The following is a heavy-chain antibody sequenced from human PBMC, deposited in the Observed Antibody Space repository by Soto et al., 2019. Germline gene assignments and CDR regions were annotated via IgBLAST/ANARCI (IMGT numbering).Heavy chain of an antibody. V-gene: IGHV4-34*01. CDR2: INHSGTT. J-gene: IGHJ4*02. D-gene: IGHD6-19*01. CDR3: ARGLITGSHYSGGWYYFDS. Sequence: SETLSLSCAVYGGAFSTYYWSWIRQPPGKGLEWIGEINHSGTTIHNPSLKGRVTVSVDTSKNQLSLKLTSVTAADTAVYYCARGLITGSHYSGGWYYFDSWGKGTQVT. CDR1: GGAFSTYY.